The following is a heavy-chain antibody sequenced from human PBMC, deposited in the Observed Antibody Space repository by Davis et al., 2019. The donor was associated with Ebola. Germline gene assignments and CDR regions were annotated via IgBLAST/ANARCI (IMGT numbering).Heavy chain of an antibody. CDR3: AKESDKNTMNWGFDS. D-gene: IGHD3-22*01. Sequence: PGGSLRLSCAASGSIFSDFGMQWVRQAPGKGLEWVAVIAYDSSSKYYADSVKGRFIISRDNSKNTLYLQMNSLRSEDTGIYSCAKESDKNTMNWGFDSWGQGTLVTVSS. CDR2: IAYDSSSK. V-gene: IGHV3-30*18. J-gene: IGHJ4*02. CDR1: GSIFSDFG.